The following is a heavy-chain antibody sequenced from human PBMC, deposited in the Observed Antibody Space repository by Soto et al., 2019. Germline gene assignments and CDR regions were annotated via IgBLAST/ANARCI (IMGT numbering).Heavy chain of an antibody. CDR2: IYYSGST. V-gene: IGHV4-31*03. J-gene: IGHJ6*02. D-gene: IGHD3-22*01. Sequence: SETLSLTCTVSVGSISSGGYYWSWIRQHPGKGLEWIGYIYYSGSTYYNPSLKSRVTISVDTSKNQFSLKLSSVTAADTAVYYCARGGEGTMIVVVNVPRNYYYYGMDVWGQGTTVTVSS. CDR3: ARGGEGTMIVVVNVPRNYYYYGMDV. CDR1: VGSISSGGYY.